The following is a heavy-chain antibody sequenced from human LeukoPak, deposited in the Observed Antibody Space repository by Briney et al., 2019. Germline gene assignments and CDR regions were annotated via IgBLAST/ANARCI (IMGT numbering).Heavy chain of an antibody. CDR1: GFTFSSYS. CDR2: ISSSSSYI. J-gene: IGHJ6*03. Sequence: KPGGSLRLSCAASGFTFSSYSMNWVRQAPGKGLEWVSSISSSSSYIYYADSVKGRFTISRDNAKNSLYLQMNSLRAEDTAVYYCARAQVQSYYMDVWGKGTTVTVSS. V-gene: IGHV3-21*01. CDR3: ARAQVQSYYMDV.